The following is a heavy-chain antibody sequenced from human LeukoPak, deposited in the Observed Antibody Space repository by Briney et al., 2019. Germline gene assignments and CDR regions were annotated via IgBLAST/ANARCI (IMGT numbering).Heavy chain of an antibody. J-gene: IGHJ2*01. CDR3: AHRLQGQWLFLVAGPYWYFDL. Sequence: ESGPTLVKPTQTLTLTCTFSGFSLSTNGVGVGWIRQPPGKALEWLALIYWNDDKRYSPSLKSRLTITKDTSKNQVVLTMTNMDPVDTATYYCAHRLQGQWLFLVAGPYWYFDLWGRGTLVTVSS. CDR2: IYWNDDK. CDR1: GFSLSTNGVG. D-gene: IGHD6-19*01. V-gene: IGHV2-5*01.